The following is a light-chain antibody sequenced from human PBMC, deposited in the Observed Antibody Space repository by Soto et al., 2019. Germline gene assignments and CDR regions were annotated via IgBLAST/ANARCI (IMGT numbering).Light chain of an antibody. J-gene: IGKJ4*01. CDR2: AAS. CDR1: QGISSF. V-gene: IGKV1D-12*01. CDR3: QQTNGFPLT. Sequence: DLQMTQSPSSVSASVGDRVTITCRASQGISSFLAWYQHKPGKAPKLLIYAASSLHSGVPSRFSSSGSGTDFTLTISSLQPEDFATYYCQQTNGFPLTFGGGTKVEIK.